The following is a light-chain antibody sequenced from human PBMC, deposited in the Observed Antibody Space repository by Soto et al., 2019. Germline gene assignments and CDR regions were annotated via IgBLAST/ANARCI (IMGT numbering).Light chain of an antibody. J-gene: IGKJ1*01. Sequence: DIQMTQSPSSLSASVGDSVTITCRASQSITFYLNWYQQKPGKAPNLLIYGVSSLEEGVPSRFSGGGSGTEFTLTISSLQPEDFATYYCQQAYGTPRTFGQGTKVEIK. CDR3: QQAYGTPRT. CDR1: QSITFY. V-gene: IGKV1-39*01. CDR2: GVS.